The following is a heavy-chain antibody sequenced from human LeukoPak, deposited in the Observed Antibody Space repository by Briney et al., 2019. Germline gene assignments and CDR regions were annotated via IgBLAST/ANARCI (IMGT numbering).Heavy chain of an antibody. Sequence: VASVKVSCNASGGTFSSYAISWVRQAPGQGLEWMGRIIPILGIANYAQKFQGRVTITADKSTSTAYMELSSLRSEDTAVYYCARYYDILSGPRPHGYYYYGMDVWGQGTTVTVSS. D-gene: IGHD3-9*01. CDR3: ARYYDILSGPRPHGYYYYGMDV. V-gene: IGHV1-69*04. J-gene: IGHJ6*02. CDR2: IIPILGIA. CDR1: GGTFSSYA.